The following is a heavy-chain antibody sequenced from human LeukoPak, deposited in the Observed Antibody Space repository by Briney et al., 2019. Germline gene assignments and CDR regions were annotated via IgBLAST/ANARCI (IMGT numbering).Heavy chain of an antibody. V-gene: IGHV4-61*02. D-gene: IGHD5-12*01. J-gene: IGHJ6*03. CDR2: IYTSGST. CDR3: ARDSGYSGYDYYYYYYMDV. Sequence: SQTLSLTCTVSGGPISSGSYYWSWIRQPAGKGLEWIGRIYTSGSTNYNPSLKSRVTISVDTSKNQFSLKLSSVTAADTAVYYCARDSGYSGYDYYYYYYMDVWGKGTTVTVSS. CDR1: GGPISSGSYY.